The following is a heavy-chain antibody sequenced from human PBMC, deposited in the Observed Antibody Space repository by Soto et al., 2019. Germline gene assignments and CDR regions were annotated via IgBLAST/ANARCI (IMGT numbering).Heavy chain of an antibody. D-gene: IGHD1-1*01. Sequence: ASVKVSCKASGGTFSSYTISWVRQAPGQGLEWMGRIIPILGIANYAQKFQGRVTITADKSTSTAYMELSSLRSEDTAVYYCARNGVSGNGYMDVWGKGTTVTVSS. CDR2: IIPILGIA. CDR3: ARNGVSGNGYMDV. V-gene: IGHV1-69*02. J-gene: IGHJ6*03. CDR1: GGTFSSYT.